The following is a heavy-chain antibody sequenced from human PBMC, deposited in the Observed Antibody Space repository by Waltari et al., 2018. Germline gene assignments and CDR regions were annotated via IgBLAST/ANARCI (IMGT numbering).Heavy chain of an antibody. Sequence: QGQLVESGGGVVQPGRSLRLACEVGCCSFRTYSMHWFRQAPGRGVEGVAVGSVDENISVYVDSVRGRFTIDRDNSESTLYLQMNSLRAEDTAVYFCARDPRRDASFYYHMDVWGRGTTVNVSS. J-gene: IGHJ6*03. CDR1: CCSFRTYS. CDR3: ARDPRRDASFYYHMDV. V-gene: IGHV3-30-3*01. CDR2: GSVDENIS. D-gene: IGHD2-2*01.